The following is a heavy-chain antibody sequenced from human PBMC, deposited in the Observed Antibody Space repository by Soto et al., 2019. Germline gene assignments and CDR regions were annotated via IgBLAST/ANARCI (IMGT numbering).Heavy chain of an antibody. Sequence: QVQLQQWGAGLLKPSETLSLTCAVYGGFVSSGSYYWSWIRQPPGKGLEWIGEMSHSGGTHFNPCLKSRVTISVHTSKNQFSLKMSSVTAADTALYYCARVGRGTATTVVDAFDIWGPGTMVTVSS. J-gene: IGHJ3*02. V-gene: IGHV4-34*01. CDR3: ARVGRGTATTVVDAFDI. D-gene: IGHD1-1*01. CDR1: GGFVSSGSYY. CDR2: MSHSGGT.